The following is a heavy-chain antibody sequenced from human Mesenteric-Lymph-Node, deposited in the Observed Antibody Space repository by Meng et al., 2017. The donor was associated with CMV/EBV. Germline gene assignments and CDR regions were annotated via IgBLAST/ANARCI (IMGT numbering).Heavy chain of an antibody. Sequence: ASVKVSCKASGYTFSGYGISWVRQAPGKGFEWMGWISGNNGDTNYAQKFQGRVTMTTDTSTSTAFMELRSLRSDDTAVYYCARRDIGLIPAALVFGMDVWGQGTTVTVSS. CDR3: ARRDIGLIPAALVFGMDV. V-gene: IGHV1-18*01. J-gene: IGHJ6*02. D-gene: IGHD2-2*01. CDR1: GYTFSGYG. CDR2: ISGNNGDT.